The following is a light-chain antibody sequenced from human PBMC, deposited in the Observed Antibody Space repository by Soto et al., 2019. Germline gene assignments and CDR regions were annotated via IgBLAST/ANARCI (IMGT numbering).Light chain of an antibody. CDR1: QSVSSN. Sequence: EIVFTQSPATLSLSPGERATLSCRASQSVSSNLAWYQQKPGQAPRLLIFDAYNRATGIPGRFSGSGSGTDFTLTISSLEPEDFAVYYCQQRSNWPLTFGGGTKVDIK. J-gene: IGKJ4*01. CDR3: QQRSNWPLT. V-gene: IGKV3-11*01. CDR2: DAY.